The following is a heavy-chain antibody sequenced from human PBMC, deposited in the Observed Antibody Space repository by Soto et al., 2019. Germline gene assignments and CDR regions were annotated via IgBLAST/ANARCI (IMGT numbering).Heavy chain of an antibody. J-gene: IGHJ4*02. CDR3: ARARGGSYPYFDY. D-gene: IGHD1-26*01. Sequence: APVKVSCKASGYTFTSYAMHWVRQAPGQRLEWMGWINAGNGNTKYSQKFQGRVTITRDTSASTAYMELSSLRSEDTAVYYCARARGGSYPYFDYWGQGTLVTVSS. CDR1: GYTFTSYA. CDR2: INAGNGNT. V-gene: IGHV1-3*01.